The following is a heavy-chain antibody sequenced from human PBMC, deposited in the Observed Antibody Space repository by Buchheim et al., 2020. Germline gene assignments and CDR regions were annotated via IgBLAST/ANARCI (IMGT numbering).Heavy chain of an antibody. J-gene: IGHJ6*02. V-gene: IGHV3-23*01. Sequence: EVHLLESGGGLGHPGGSLKLSCVASGFNFRKYGMTWVRQSAGKGLEWVATISGTGGNIYYADSVNGRFTLSRDTFKNTLYLHMTRLRADDSALYYCAKVTTFTNYYYGLDVWGRGTT. CDR3: AKVTTFTNYYYGLDV. CDR2: ISGTGGNI. D-gene: IGHD2/OR15-2a*01. CDR1: GFNFRKYG.